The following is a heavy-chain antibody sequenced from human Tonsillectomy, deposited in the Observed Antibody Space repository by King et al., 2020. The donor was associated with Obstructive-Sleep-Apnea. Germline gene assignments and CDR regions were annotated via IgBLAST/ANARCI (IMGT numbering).Heavy chain of an antibody. D-gene: IGHD3-3*01. CDR1: GFSVRSDY. CDR2: IYSADST. CDR3: ARWWWGDDFWSGFHGFDI. Sequence: VQLVESGGGLVQSGGSLRLSCAASGFSVRSDYMTWVRQAPGKGLEWVSLIYSADSTYYADLVKGRFTIPRHSSNNTLYLQMNNLRVEDTAVYYCARWWWGDDFWSGFHGFDIWGQGTMVTVSS. V-gene: IGHV3-53*04. J-gene: IGHJ3*02.